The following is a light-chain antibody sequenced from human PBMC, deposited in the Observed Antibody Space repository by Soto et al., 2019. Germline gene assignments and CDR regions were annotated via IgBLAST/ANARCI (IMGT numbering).Light chain of an antibody. CDR3: CSYAGSYV. Sequence: QFFLTQPPPVSGSPGKSVTIPCPGTSSDVGGYNYVSWYQQHPGKAPKLMIYDVSKRPSGVPDRFSGSKSGNTASLTISGLQAEDEADYYCCSYAGSYVFGTGTKVTVL. CDR2: DVS. V-gene: IGLV2-11*01. CDR1: SSDVGGYNY. J-gene: IGLJ1*01.